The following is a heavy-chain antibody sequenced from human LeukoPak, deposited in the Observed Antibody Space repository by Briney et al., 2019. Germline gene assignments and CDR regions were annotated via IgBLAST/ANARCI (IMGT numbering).Heavy chain of an antibody. J-gene: IGHJ4*02. CDR2: INPNSGGT. V-gene: IGHV1-2*06. D-gene: IGHD5-18*01. CDR1: GYTFTGDY. CDR3: ASRGYSYGLTFDY. Sequence: ASVKVSCKASGYTFTGDYMHWVRQAPGQGLEWMGRINPNSGGTNYAQKFQGRVTMTRDTSISTAYMELSRLRSDDTAVYYCASRGYSYGLTFDYWGQGTLVTVSS.